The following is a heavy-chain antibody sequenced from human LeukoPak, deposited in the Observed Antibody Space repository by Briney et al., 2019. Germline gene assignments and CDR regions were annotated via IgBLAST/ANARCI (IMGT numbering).Heavy chain of an antibody. CDR3: ARRSLAAVGAFDI. CDR2: INPNSGDT. D-gene: IGHD6-25*01. Sequence: ASVKVSCKVSGYTFTGYYMHWVRQAPGQGLEWMGWINPNSGDTNYAQKFQSRVTMTTDTSISTAYMDLSRLRYDDTAVYYCARRSLAAVGAFDIWGQGTMVTVSS. V-gene: IGHV1-2*02. CDR1: GYTFTGYY. J-gene: IGHJ3*02.